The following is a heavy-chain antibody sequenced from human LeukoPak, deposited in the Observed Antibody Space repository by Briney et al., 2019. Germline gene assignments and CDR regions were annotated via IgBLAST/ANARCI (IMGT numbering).Heavy chain of an antibody. D-gene: IGHD3-22*01. CDR2: ISWNSGSI. CDR3: AKDSSITMISFDY. V-gene: IGHV3-9*01. CDR1: GFTFDDYA. Sequence: GRSLRLSCAASGFTFDDYAMHWVRQAPGKGLEWVSGISWNSGSIGYADSVKGRFTISRDNAKNSLYLQMNSLRAEDTALYYCAKDSSITMISFDYWGQGTLVTVSS. J-gene: IGHJ4*02.